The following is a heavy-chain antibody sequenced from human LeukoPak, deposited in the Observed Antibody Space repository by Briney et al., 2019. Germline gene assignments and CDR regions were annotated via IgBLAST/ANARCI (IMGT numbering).Heavy chain of an antibody. J-gene: IGHJ4*02. CDR2: IYHSGST. V-gene: IGHV4-38-2*02. CDR1: GYSISSGSC. D-gene: IGHD1-20*01. Sequence: SETLSLTCTVSGYSISSGSCWGWIRQPPGEGLDWIGSIYHSGSTFYNPSLKSRVTISVETSKNQFSLKLSSVTAADTDVYYCARGSLQYNWNVGDYHFDYWGQGTMVTVSS. CDR3: ARGSLQYNWNVGDYHFDY.